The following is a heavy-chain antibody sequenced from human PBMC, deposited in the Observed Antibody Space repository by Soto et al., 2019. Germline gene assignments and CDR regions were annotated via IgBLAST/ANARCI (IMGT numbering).Heavy chain of an antibody. J-gene: IGHJ6*02. V-gene: IGHV5-10-1*01. CDR3: ASKNQLPNYYYYGMDV. CDR1: GYSFTSYW. Sequence: PGESLKISCKGSGYSFTSYWISWVRQMPGKGLEWMGRIDPSDSYTNYSPSFQGHVTISADKSISTAYLQWSSLKASDTAMYHCASKNQLPNYYYYGMDVWGQGTTVTVSS. CDR2: IDPSDSYT. D-gene: IGHD2-2*01.